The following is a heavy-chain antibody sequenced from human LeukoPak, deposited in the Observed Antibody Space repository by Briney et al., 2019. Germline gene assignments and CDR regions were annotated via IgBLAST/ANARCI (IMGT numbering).Heavy chain of an antibody. CDR2: INSDGSSK. V-gene: IGHV3-74*01. Sequence: PEGSLRLSCAASGFTFSSCWMHWVRQDPGKGLVWVTRINSDGSSKSYADSVKGRFTISRDNAKNTLYLQMSSLRVEDTAVYYCARVTSLTGTIFDSWGQGTLVTVSS. CDR3: ARVTSLTGTIFDS. D-gene: IGHD1-7*01. J-gene: IGHJ4*02. CDR1: GFTFSSCW.